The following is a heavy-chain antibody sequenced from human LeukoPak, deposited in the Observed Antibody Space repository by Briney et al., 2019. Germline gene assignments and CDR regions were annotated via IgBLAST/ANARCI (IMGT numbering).Heavy chain of an antibody. D-gene: IGHD5-18*01. V-gene: IGHV1-2*06. Sequence: ASVKVSCKASGYTFTSYGISWVRQAPGQGLEWMGRINPNSGGPNYGQKFQGTVTMTRDTSISTAYLELSNLRSDDTAAYYCVRGYSYGFYFDYWGQGPLVTVSS. CDR2: INPNSGGP. J-gene: IGHJ4*02. CDR3: VRGYSYGFYFDY. CDR1: GYTFTSYG.